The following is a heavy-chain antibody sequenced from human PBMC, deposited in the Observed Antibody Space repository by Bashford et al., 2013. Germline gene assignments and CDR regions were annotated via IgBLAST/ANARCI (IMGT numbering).Heavy chain of an antibody. CDR1: GYTFTGYY. Sequence: ASVKVSCKASGYTFTGYYMHWVRQAPGQGLEWMGWINPNSGGTNYAQKFQGRVTMTRDTSISTAYMELSRLRSDDTAVYYCATSSGSGSGNAFDIWGQGTMVTVSS. D-gene: IGHD3-10*01. CDR2: INPNSGGT. J-gene: IGHJ3*02. CDR3: ATSSGSGSGNAFDI. V-gene: IGHV1-2*02.